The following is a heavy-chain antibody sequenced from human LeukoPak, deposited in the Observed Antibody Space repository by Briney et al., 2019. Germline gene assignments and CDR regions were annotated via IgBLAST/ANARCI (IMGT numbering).Heavy chain of an antibody. D-gene: IGHD2-2*01. Sequence: TGGSLRLSCAASGFTFSSYAMSWVRQAPGKGLEWVSVISGSGGSTYYADSVKGRFTISRDNSKNTLYLQMNSLRAEDTAIYYCAKCLSSTSCRNFDSWGQGTLSPSPQ. CDR3: AKCLSSTSCRNFDS. CDR1: GFTFSSYA. V-gene: IGHV3-23*01. J-gene: IGHJ4*02. CDR2: ISGSGGST.